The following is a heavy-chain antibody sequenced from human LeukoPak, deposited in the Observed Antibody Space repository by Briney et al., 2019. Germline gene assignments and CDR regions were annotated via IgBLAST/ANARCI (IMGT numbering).Heavy chain of an antibody. Sequence: SETLSLTCAVYSGSFSGYYWSWIRQPPGKGLEWIGEINHSGSTNYNPSLKSRVTISVDTSKNQFSLKLSSVTAADTAVYYCARGPRLVVPAAKDYYGMDVWGQGTTVTVSS. CDR2: INHSGST. CDR3: ARGPRLVVPAAKDYYGMDV. V-gene: IGHV4-34*01. D-gene: IGHD2-2*01. J-gene: IGHJ6*02. CDR1: SGSFSGYY.